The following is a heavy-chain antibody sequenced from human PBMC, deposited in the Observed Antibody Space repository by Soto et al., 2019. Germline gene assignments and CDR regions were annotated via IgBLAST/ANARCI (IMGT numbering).Heavy chain of an antibody. Sequence: ASVKVSCKASGYTFTSYGISWVRQAPGQGLEWMGWISAYNGNTNYAQKLQGRVTMTTDTSTSTAYMELRSLRSDDTAVYYCARDDSSSWCISSNWFDPWGQGPLGTVSS. D-gene: IGHD6-13*01. CDR2: ISAYNGNT. CDR3: ARDDSSSWCISSNWFDP. CDR1: GYTFTSYG. J-gene: IGHJ5*02. V-gene: IGHV1-18*01.